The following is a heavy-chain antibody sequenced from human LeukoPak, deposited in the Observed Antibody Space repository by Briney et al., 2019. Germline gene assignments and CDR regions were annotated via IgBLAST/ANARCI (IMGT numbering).Heavy chain of an antibody. D-gene: IGHD1-26*01. V-gene: IGHV1-2*02. Sequence: ASVKVSCKASGYTFTGYYMHWVRQAPGQGLEWMGWINPNSGGTNYAQKFQGRVTMTRDTSISTAYVELRRLRSDDTAVYYCVRQRIVGATTWFDPWGQGTLVTVSS. CDR3: VRQRIVGATTWFDP. J-gene: IGHJ5*02. CDR2: INPNSGGT. CDR1: GYTFTGYY.